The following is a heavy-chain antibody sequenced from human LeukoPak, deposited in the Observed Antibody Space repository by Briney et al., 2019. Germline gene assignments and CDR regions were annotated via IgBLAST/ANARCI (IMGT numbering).Heavy chain of an antibody. Sequence: GGSLRLSCAASGFTVSSNYMSWVRQAPGKGLEWVSAIYSGDSTYYADSVKGRFTISRDNAKNSLYLQMNSLRAEDTAVYYCARGGLGAYSGYDSFDYWGQGTLVTVSS. CDR3: ARGGLGAYSGYDSFDY. D-gene: IGHD5-12*01. J-gene: IGHJ4*02. V-gene: IGHV3-66*01. CDR1: GFTVSSNY. CDR2: IYSGDST.